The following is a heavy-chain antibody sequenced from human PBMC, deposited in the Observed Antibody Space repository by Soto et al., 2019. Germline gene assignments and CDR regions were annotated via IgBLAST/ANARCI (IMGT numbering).Heavy chain of an antibody. V-gene: IGHV3-33*01. Sequence: QVQLVESGGGVVQPGRSLRLSCAASGFTFSSYGMHWVRQAPGKGLEWVAVIWYDGRNKYYADSVKGRFTISEDNSKNTLYLQMNSLGAEDTAVYYCASVYDSSGYDAFDIWGQGTMVTVSS. CDR3: ASVYDSSGYDAFDI. J-gene: IGHJ3*02. D-gene: IGHD3-22*01. CDR1: GFTFSSYG. CDR2: IWYDGRNK.